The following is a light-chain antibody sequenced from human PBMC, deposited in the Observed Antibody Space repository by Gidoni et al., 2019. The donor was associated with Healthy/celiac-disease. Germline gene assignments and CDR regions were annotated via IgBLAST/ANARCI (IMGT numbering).Light chain of an antibody. V-gene: IGKV3-11*01. Sequence: EIVLTQSPATLSLSPGERATLPCRASQSVSSYLAWYPQKPGQAPRLLIYDASNRATGIPARFSGSGSGTDFTLTISSLEPEDFAVYYCQQRSNWSWTFGQGTKVEIK. J-gene: IGKJ1*01. CDR3: QQRSNWSWT. CDR2: DAS. CDR1: QSVSSY.